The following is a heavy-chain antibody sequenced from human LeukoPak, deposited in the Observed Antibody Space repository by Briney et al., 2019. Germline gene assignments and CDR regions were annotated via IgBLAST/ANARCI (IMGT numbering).Heavy chain of an antibody. J-gene: IGHJ4*02. V-gene: IGHV3-30-3*01. Sequence: GGSLRLSCAASGCTFSSYAMHWVRQAPGKGLEWVAVISYDGSNKYYADSVKGRFTISRDNSKNTLYLQMNSLRAEDTAVYYCARAVGVQLWLNYFDYWGQGTLVTVSS. CDR1: GCTFSSYA. CDR3: ARAVGVQLWLNYFDY. D-gene: IGHD5-18*01. CDR2: ISYDGSNK.